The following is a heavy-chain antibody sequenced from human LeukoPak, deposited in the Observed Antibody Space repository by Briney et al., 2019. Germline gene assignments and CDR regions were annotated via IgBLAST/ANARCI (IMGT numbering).Heavy chain of an antibody. CDR1: GFTFSSYG. D-gene: IGHD6-13*01. J-gene: IGHJ4*02. V-gene: IGHV3-33*01. Sequence: GGSLRLSCAASGFTFSSYGMHWVRQAPGKGLEWVAVIWYDGSNKYYADSMKGRFTISRDNSKNTLYLQMNSLRAEDTAVYYCARAGIAAAGEDYFDYWGQGTLVTVSS. CDR2: IWYDGSNK. CDR3: ARAGIAAAGEDYFDY.